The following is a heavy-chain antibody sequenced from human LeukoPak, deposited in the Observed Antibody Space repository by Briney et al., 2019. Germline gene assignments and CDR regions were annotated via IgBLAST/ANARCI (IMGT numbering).Heavy chain of an antibody. V-gene: IGHV3-53*01. CDR2: IYSGGST. CDR3: ARGPLGPYYYYYMDV. CDR1: GFTVSSNY. J-gene: IGHJ6*03. D-gene: IGHD3-10*01. Sequence: GGSLRLSCAASGFTVSSNYMSRVRQAPGKGLEWVSVIYSGGSTYYADSVKGRFTISRDNSKNTLYLQMNSLRAEDTAVYYCARGPLGPYYYYYMDVWGKGTTVTVSS.